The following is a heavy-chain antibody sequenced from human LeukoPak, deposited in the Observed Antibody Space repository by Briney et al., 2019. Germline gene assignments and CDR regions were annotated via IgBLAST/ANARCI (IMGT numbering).Heavy chain of an antibody. CDR3: AKDPYDSSTNAFDI. D-gene: IGHD3-22*01. J-gene: IGHJ3*02. CDR2: ISGSGGST. Sequence: GGSLRLSCAASGFTFGTYAMSWVRQAPGKGLEWVSAISGSGGSTYYADSVKGRFTISRDNSKNTLYLQMNSLRAEDTAVYYCAKDPYDSSTNAFDIWGQGTMVTVSS. CDR1: GFTFGTYA. V-gene: IGHV3-23*01.